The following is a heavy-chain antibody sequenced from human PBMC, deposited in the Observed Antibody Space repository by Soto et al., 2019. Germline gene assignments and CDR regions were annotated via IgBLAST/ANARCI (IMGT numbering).Heavy chain of an antibody. CDR1: GFSFDDYA. CDR3: TKGSSTSCFSPLDH. CDR2: ISWNSGNI. J-gene: IGHJ4*02. Sequence: EVQVVEWGGGLEQPGRSLRLSCAASGFSFDDYAMHWVRQAPGKGLEWVSCISWNSGNIVYSDSVKGRFTISRDNAKNSLSLQMNSLRAEDTALYYCTKGSSTSCFSPLDHWGQGTLVTGSS. D-gene: IGHD2-2*01. V-gene: IGHV3-9*01.